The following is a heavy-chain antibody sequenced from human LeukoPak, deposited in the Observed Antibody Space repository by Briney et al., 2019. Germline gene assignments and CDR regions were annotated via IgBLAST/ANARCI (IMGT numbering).Heavy chain of an antibody. CDR1: GDTLSDHH. Sequence: GGTLRLSCAASGDTLSDHHMAWVRQAPGKGLEWVGRTRDKARGYTTEYAPSMKGTFTISRDDSTTLLYLQMNSLRTEDTSVYFCARDVAEGDNSAFDMWGQATVVTVSS. D-gene: IGHD3-22*01. CDR2: TRDKARGYTT. V-gene: IGHV3-72*01. J-gene: IGHJ3*02. CDR3: ARDVAEGDNSAFDM.